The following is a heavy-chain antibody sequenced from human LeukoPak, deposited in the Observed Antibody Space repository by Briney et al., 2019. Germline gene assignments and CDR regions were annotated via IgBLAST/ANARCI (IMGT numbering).Heavy chain of an antibody. CDR2: IFYSGNT. CDR3: ARDCCGHRSWLDP. D-gene: IGHD2-15*01. J-gene: IGHJ5*02. Sequence: SETLSLTCTVSGGSITSNDFYWGWVRQPPGKGLEWIGSIFYSGNTYYNPSLKSRVTISVDTSKNQFSLNLTSVTAADTAVYYCARDCCGHRSWLDPWAREPWSPSPQ. CDR1: GGSITSNDFY. V-gene: IGHV4-39*07.